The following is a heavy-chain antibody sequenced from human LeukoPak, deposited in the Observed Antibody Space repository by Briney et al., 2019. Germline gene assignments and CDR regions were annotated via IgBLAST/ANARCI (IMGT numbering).Heavy chain of an antibody. D-gene: IGHD1-26*01. CDR3: ARAGMVTLVFYYYMAV. V-gene: IGHV1-2*02. Sequence: ASVKVSCKASGYTFTGYFMHWVRQAPGQGREWMGWINPNSGGTNYAQKFQGRVTMTRDTAISTAYMELSRLTSDDKAVYHCARAGMVTLVFYYYMAVWGPGTLVTVSS. J-gene: IGHJ4*02. CDR1: GYTFTGYF. CDR2: INPNSGGT.